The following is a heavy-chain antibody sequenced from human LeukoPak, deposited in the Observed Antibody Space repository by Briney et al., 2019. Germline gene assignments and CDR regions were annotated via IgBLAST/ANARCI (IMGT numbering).Heavy chain of an antibody. D-gene: IGHD5-18*01. V-gene: IGHV3-23*01. CDR2: ISGSGGSA. Sequence: SGGSLRLSCAASGFTFSSYAMSWVRQAPGKGLEWVSAISGSGGSAYYADSVKGRFTISRDNSKNTLYLQMNSLRAEDTAVYCCAKGGYSYGYLWYFDLWGRGTLVTVSS. CDR3: AKGGYSYGYLWYFDL. J-gene: IGHJ2*01. CDR1: GFTFSSYA.